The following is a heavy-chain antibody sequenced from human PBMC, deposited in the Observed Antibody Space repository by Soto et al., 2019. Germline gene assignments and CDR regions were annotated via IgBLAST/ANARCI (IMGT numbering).Heavy chain of an antibody. D-gene: IGHD6-19*01. CDR3: ASSGRYSNWFDP. CDR1: GYNFITSW. CDR2: IYPGDSDT. V-gene: IGHV5-51*01. Sequence: PGESLKISCKGSGYNFITSWIAWVRQMPGKGLEWMGIIYPGDSDTRYSPSFQGQVTISADKSISTAYLQWSSLKASDTAMYYCASSGRYSNWFDPWGQGTLVTVSS. J-gene: IGHJ5*02.